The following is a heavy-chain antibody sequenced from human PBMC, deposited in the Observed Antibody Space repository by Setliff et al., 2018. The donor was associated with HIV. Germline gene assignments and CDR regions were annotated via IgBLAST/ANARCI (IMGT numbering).Heavy chain of an antibody. CDR2: ISTFNGDT. CDR3: VRDTDIWRYFPL. D-gene: IGHD1-1*01. J-gene: IGHJ1*01. CDR1: GYSFINYG. V-gene: IGHV1-18*01. Sequence: ASVKVSCKASGYSFINYGIHWVRQAPGQGLEWMGWISTFNGDTNFAQKFQGRVSMTTETSTTTAYLELRDLRFDDTAVYLCVRDTDIWRYFPLWGQGTLVTSPQ.